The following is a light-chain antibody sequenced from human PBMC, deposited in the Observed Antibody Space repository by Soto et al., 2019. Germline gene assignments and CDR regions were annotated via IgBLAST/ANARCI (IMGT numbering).Light chain of an antibody. J-gene: IGKJ4*01. Sequence: DIHVTQSPSSVSASVGDRVTITCRASQAITSWLAWYQQKPGRAPKLLIYSASSLQSGAPSRFTGSGSGTDFTLTITSLQPDDAAVYYCQHTRSFPLTFGGGTKVEI. CDR1: QAITSW. CDR3: QHTRSFPLT. CDR2: SAS. V-gene: IGKV1-12*01.